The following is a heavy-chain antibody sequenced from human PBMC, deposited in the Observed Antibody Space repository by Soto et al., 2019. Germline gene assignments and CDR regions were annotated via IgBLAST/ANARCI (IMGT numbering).Heavy chain of an antibody. V-gene: IGHV3-74*01. Sequence: EVQLVESGGGLIQPGGSLRLSCAASGFSFSSSWMHWVRQAPGKGLVWVSRTNSDGSTTNYADSVKGRFTISRDNAKNTLYLQMNSLRAEDTAVYYCARGPTGWYGYDYWCQGTLVTVSS. D-gene: IGHD6-19*01. CDR3: ARGPTGWYGYDY. CDR1: GFSFSSSW. J-gene: IGHJ4*02. CDR2: TNSDGSTT.